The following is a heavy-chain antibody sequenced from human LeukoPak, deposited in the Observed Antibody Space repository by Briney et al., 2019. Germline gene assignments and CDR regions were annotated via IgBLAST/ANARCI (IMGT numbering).Heavy chain of an antibody. CDR1: GYTFTSYG. CDR3: ARVNYCDSSGYYHSPLDY. V-gene: IGHV1-18*01. CDR2: ISAYNGNT. J-gene: IGHJ4*02. Sequence: ASVKVSCKASGYTFTSYGISWVRQAPGQGLEWMGWISAYNGNTNYAQKLQGRVTMTTDTSTSTAYMELRSLRSDDTAVYYCARVNYCDSSGYYHSPLDYWGQGTLVTVSS. D-gene: IGHD3-22*01.